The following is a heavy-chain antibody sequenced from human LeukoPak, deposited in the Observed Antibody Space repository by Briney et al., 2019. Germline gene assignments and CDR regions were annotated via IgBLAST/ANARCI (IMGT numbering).Heavy chain of an antibody. V-gene: IGHV1-2*02. CDR3: AREGEIGYDLSDY. CDR1: GYTFTGYY. D-gene: IGHD5-12*01. CDR2: INPNSGGT. J-gene: IGHJ4*02. Sequence: ASVKVSCKASGYTFTGYYMHWVGQAPGQGLEWMGWINPNSGGTNYAQKFQGRVTVTRDTSTSTVYMELSSLRSEDTAMYYCAREGEIGYDLSDYWGQGTLVTVSS.